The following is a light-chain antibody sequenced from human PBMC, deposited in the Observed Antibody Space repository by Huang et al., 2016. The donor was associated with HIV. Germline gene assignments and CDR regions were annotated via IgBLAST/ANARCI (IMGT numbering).Light chain of an antibody. Sequence: DIQMTQSPSSLSTSVGDRVTITCRASQSITNCLNWYQKKPGKAPKLLIYAASSLQSGVPSRFSGSGSGTDFTLTISSLQPEDFATYYCQQSYSPPPGTFGQGTRLEIK. CDR3: QQSYSPPPGT. CDR1: QSITNC. CDR2: AAS. J-gene: IGKJ5*01. V-gene: IGKV1-39*01.